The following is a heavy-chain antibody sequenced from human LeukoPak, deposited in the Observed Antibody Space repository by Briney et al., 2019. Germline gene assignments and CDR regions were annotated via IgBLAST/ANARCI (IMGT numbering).Heavy chain of an antibody. J-gene: IGHJ4*02. V-gene: IGHV3-23*01. D-gene: IGHD6-19*01. CDR2: ISGSRGTT. CDR3: AKERTGGWPFDY. CDR1: GFTISSYA. Sequence: SGGSLRLSCAASGFTISSYAMSWVRQAPGKGLEWVSGISGSRGTTYHADSVKGRLTISRDNSKNTLYLQMNSLRADDTAVYYCAKERTGGWPFDYWGQGTLVTVSS.